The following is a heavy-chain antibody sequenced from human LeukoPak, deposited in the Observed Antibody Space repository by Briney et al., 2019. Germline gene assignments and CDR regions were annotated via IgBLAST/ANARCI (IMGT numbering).Heavy chain of an antibody. J-gene: IGHJ4*02. V-gene: IGHV3-15*01. CDR2: IKSKTDGGTT. CDR1: GFTFSNAW. D-gene: IGHD2-2*01. Sequence: PGGSLRLSCAASGFTFSNAWMSWVRQAPGKGLEWVGRIKSKTDGGTTDYAAPVKGRFTISRDDSKNTLYLQMNSLKTEDTAVYYCTTDKEKVPAGPIPLSDYWGQGTLVTVSS. CDR3: TTDKEKVPAGPIPLSDY.